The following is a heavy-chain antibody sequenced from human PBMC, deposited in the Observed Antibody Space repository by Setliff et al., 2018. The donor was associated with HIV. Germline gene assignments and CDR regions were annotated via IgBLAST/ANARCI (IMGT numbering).Heavy chain of an antibody. CDR3: ARGRRSDYYDSSGYLYYYFDL. CDR1: GGTSSTHA. CDR2: IISILDIT. J-gene: IGHJ2*01. Sequence: SVKVSCKASGGTSSTHAINWVRQAPGQGLEWMGQIISILDITSYAQKLQGRVSITADESTSTFYMELSDLTSADTAVYYCARGRRSDYYDSSGYLYYYFDLWGRGTLVTVSS. D-gene: IGHD3-22*01. V-gene: IGHV1-69*10.